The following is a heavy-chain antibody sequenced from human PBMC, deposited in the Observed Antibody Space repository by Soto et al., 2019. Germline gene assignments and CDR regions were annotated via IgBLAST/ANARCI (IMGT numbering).Heavy chain of an antibody. D-gene: IGHD2-8*02. V-gene: IGHV3-33*01. J-gene: IGHJ4*02. CDR3: ARSGDCTGTSCHLRGPCDS. Sequence: QVQLVESGGGVVQPGRSLRLSCAASGFTFSLYAIHWVRQAPGKGLEWVAAIWGDGSDKKYADSVKGRFTVSRDNSKNTLYLKMNSLRDEDTAVYFCARSGDCTGTSCHLRGPCDSWGPGTLVTVSS. CDR2: IWGDGSDK. CDR1: GFTFSLYA.